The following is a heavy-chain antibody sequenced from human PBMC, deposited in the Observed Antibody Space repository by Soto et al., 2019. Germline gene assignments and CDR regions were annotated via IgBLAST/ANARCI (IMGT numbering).Heavy chain of an antibody. J-gene: IGHJ4*02. V-gene: IGHV1-46*01. D-gene: IGHD6-6*01. CDR1: GYSFTAFH. CDR3: ARAPYSSSSFFFDY. CDR2: ISPNIGHA. Sequence: ASVKVSCKASGYSFTAFHMHWVRQAPGLGLEWMGIISPNIGHANIAQRFQGRVALTWDTSTSTVYMELSGLRSDDTAVYYCARAPYSSSSFFFDYWGQGTPVTVSS.